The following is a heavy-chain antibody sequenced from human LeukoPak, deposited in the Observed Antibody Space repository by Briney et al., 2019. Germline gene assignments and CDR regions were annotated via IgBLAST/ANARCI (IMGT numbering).Heavy chain of an antibody. Sequence: ASAKVSCKASGYTFTSYGISWVRQAPGQGLEWMGWISAYNGNTNYAQKLQGRVTMTTDTSTSTAYMELRSLRSDDTAVYYCAVVVVAATGYYFDYWGQGTLVTVSS. CDR3: AVVVVAATGYYFDY. V-gene: IGHV1-18*01. J-gene: IGHJ4*02. D-gene: IGHD2-15*01. CDR1: GYTFTSYG. CDR2: ISAYNGNT.